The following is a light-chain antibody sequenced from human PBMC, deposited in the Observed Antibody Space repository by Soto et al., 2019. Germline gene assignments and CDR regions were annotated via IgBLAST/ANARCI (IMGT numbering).Light chain of an antibody. Sequence: QSVLTQSPSASGSPGQSVTISCTGTSSDVGGHNYVSWYQHHPGKAPKLIIYSNNQRPSGVPDRFSGSKSGTSASLAISGLQSEDEADYYCAAWDDSLNGPVFGTGTKVTVL. V-gene: IGLV1-44*01. CDR2: SNN. J-gene: IGLJ1*01. CDR1: SSDVGGHN. CDR3: AAWDDSLNGPV.